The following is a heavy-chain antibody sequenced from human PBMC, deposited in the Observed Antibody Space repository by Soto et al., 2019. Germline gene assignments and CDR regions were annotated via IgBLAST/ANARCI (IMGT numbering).Heavy chain of an antibody. Sequence: PGGSLRLACAASGFTFGSAFMRWVRQAPGKGLEWVSAISGSGGSTYYGDSVKGRFTISRDNSKNTLYLQMNSLRAEDTAVYYCAKVRADYHASRGPIAYWGQGT. D-gene: IGHD3-22*01. CDR1: GFTFGSAF. J-gene: IGHJ4*02. CDR2: ISGSGGST. V-gene: IGHV3-23*01. CDR3: AKVRADYHASRGPIAY.